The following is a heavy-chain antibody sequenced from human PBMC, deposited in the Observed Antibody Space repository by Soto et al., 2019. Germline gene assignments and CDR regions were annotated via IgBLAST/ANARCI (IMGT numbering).Heavy chain of an antibody. D-gene: IGHD3-16*02. J-gene: IGHJ4*02. Sequence: GGSLRLSCAASGFTFSSYAMSWVRQAPGKGLEWVSAISGSGGSTYYADSVKGRFTISRDNSKNTLYLQMNSLRAEDTAVYYCATNRGSYRYLQSSNPHYFDYWGQGTLVTVSS. CDR2: ISGSGGST. CDR3: ATNRGSYRYLQSSNPHYFDY. V-gene: IGHV3-23*01. CDR1: GFTFSSYA.